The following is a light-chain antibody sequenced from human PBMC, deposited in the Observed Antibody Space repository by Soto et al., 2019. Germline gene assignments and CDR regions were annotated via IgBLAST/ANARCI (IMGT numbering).Light chain of an antibody. V-gene: IGLV2-8*01. CDR1: SSDVGGYKY. CDR2: EVS. J-gene: IGLJ1*01. CDR3: GSYAGSNTWV. Sequence: QSALTQPPSASGSPGQSVTISCTGTSSDVGGYKYVSWYQQHPGKAPKLMIYEVSKRPSGVPDRFSGSKSGNTASLTVSGLQAEDEAEYYCGSYAGSNTWVFGSGTKLTVL.